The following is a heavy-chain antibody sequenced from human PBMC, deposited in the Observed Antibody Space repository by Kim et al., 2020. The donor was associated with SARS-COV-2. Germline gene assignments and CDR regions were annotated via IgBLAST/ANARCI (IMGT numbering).Heavy chain of an antibody. V-gene: IGHV4-39*01. D-gene: IGHD6-13*01. CDR2: IYYSGST. J-gene: IGHJ5*02. CDR3: PRLCIADGGWFDP. CDR1: GGSISSSSYY. Sequence: SETLSLTCTVSGGSISSSSYYWGWIRQPPGKGLEWIGSIYYSGSTYYNPSLKSRVTISVDTSKNQFSLKLSSVTAADTAVYYCPRLCIADGGWFDPWGQGTLVTVSS.